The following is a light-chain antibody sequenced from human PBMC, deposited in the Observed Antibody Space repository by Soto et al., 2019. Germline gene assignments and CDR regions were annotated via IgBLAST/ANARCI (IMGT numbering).Light chain of an antibody. CDR2: GAS. CDR1: QSVSTNS. Sequence: EIVFTQSPDTLSLSPGERATLSCRASQSVSTNSLAWYQQKPGQAPRPLIYGASSRATGTPDRFSGSGSGTDFTLTISRLEPEDFAVYYCQQYGSSVLTFGGGTKVDIK. CDR3: QQYGSSVLT. V-gene: IGKV3-20*01. J-gene: IGKJ4*01.